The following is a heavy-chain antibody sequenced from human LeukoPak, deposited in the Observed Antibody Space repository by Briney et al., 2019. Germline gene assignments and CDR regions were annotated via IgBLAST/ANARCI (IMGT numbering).Heavy chain of an antibody. CDR1: GFTFSSYA. CDR3: ARDRGNDAFDI. CDR2: ISYDGSNK. D-gene: IGHD4-23*01. J-gene: IGHJ3*02. Sequence: GSLRLSCAASGFTFSSYAMHWVRQAPGKGLEWVAVISYDGSNKYYADSVKGRFTISRDNSKNTLYLQMNSLRAEDTAVYYCARDRGNDAFDIWGQGTMVTVSS. V-gene: IGHV3-30-3*01.